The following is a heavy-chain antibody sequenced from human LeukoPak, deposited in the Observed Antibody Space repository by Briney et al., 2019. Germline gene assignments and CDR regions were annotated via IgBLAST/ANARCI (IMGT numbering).Heavy chain of an antibody. J-gene: IGHJ4*02. D-gene: IGHD4-17*01. Sequence: PSETLSLTCNVSGGSLSKYYWSWIRQTPGKGLEWLGQINQSGRTNYNPSLKSRVTLSVDTSKNQFSLKLTSMTAADTAVYYCARDSSGDYVFTYWGQGTLVTVSS. V-gene: IGHV4-34*01. CDR2: INQSGRT. CDR3: ARDSSGDYVFTY. CDR1: GGSLSKYY.